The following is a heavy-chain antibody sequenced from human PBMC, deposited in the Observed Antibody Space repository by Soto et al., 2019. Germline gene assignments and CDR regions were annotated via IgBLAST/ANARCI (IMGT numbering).Heavy chain of an antibody. Sequence: GGSLRLSCAASGFIFSNQAMCWVRQGPGKGLEWVSCISDRGDETFFLDSVKGRFAISRDNSENMLFLQMSSLRAEDTAIYYCARDPPATRHGMDVWGQGTTVTVSS. J-gene: IGHJ6*02. CDR3: ARDPPATRHGMDV. V-gene: IGHV3-23*01. CDR2: ISDRGDET. CDR1: GFIFSNQA.